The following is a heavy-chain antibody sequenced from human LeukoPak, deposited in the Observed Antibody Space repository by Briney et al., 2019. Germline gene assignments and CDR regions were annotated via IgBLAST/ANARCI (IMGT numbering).Heavy chain of an antibody. V-gene: IGHV3-23*01. Sequence: GGSLRLSCAASGFTFSSYAMSWVRQAPGKGLEWVSAISGSGGSTYYADSVRGRFTISRDNSKNTLYLQINSLTAGDTAVYYCAKSLFGPLDSWGQGTLVTVSS. CDR2: ISGSGGST. CDR3: AKSLFGPLDS. CDR1: GFTFSSYA. D-gene: IGHD3-3*01. J-gene: IGHJ4*02.